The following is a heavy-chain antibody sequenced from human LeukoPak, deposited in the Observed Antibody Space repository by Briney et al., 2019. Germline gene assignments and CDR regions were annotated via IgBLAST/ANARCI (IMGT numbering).Heavy chain of an antibody. V-gene: IGHV4-34*01. J-gene: IGHJ3*02. CDR2: INHSGST. D-gene: IGHD6-13*01. Sequence: SETLSLTCAVYGVSFSGYYWSWIRQPPGKGLEWIGEINHSGSTHYTPSLKSRVTISVDTSKNQFSLKLSSVTAADAAVEYCARPGIAAGYDAFDIWGQGTMVTVSS. CDR3: ARPGIAAGYDAFDI. CDR1: GVSFSGYY.